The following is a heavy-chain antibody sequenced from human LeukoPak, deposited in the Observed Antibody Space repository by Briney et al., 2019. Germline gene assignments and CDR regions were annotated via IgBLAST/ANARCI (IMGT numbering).Heavy chain of an antibody. Sequence: AASVTVSCKATGYIFISYGISWVRQAPGQGLEWMGRISAYNGNTNHAQKLQGRHTITTETYTSTAYMELRSLRSDATAVYYCARTGGLSGYSSGEDWFDPWGQGTLVTVSS. CDR1: GYIFISYG. CDR3: ARTGGLSGYSSGEDWFDP. CDR2: ISAYNGNT. J-gene: IGHJ5*02. D-gene: IGHD6-19*01. V-gene: IGHV1-18*01.